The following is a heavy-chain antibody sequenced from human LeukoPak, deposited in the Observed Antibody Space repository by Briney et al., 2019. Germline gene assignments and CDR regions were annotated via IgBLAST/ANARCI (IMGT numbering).Heavy chain of an antibody. Sequence: SVKVSCTASGGTFSSYAISWVRQAPGQGLEWMGGIIPLFGTANYAQKFQGRVTITADESTSTAYMELSSLRSEDTAVYYCARDLNLRDYGDLGYWGQGALVTVSS. CDR2: IIPLFGTA. CDR1: GGTFSSYA. CDR3: ARDLNLRDYGDLGY. D-gene: IGHD4-17*01. J-gene: IGHJ4*02. V-gene: IGHV1-69*01.